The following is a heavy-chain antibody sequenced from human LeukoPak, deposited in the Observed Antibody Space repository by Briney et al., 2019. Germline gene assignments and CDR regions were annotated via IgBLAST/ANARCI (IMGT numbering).Heavy chain of an antibody. J-gene: IGHJ6*02. Sequence: GESLKISCKGSGYSFTSYWIGWVRQMPGKGLEWMGIIYPGDSDTRYSPSFQGQVTISADKSISTAYLQWSSLKASDTAVYYCARHPIYCSGGSCYHYYYYGMDVWGQGTTVTVSS. V-gene: IGHV5-51*01. CDR1: GYSFTSYW. CDR2: IYPGDSDT. CDR3: ARHPIYCSGGSCYHYYYYGMDV. D-gene: IGHD2-15*01.